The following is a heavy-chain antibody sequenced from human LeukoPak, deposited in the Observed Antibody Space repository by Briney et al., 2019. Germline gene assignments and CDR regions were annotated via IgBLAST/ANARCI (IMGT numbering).Heavy chain of an antibody. CDR2: IKQDGSDK. Sequence: GGSLRLSCEASGFTFTTYWMTWIRQAPGKGLEWVANIKQDGSDKYYMDSVKGRFAISRDNAKNSVSLQMNSLRAEDTAVYYCARVDAAVPDQWGQGTLVTVSS. CDR1: GFTFTTYW. V-gene: IGHV3-7*04. D-gene: IGHD6-13*01. J-gene: IGHJ5*02. CDR3: ARVDAAVPDQ.